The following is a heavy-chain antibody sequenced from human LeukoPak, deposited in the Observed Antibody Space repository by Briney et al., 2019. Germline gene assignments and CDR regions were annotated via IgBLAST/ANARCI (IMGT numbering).Heavy chain of an antibody. CDR3: AREGYDFDRTYYFDY. CDR2: IIPILGIA. Sequence: ASVKVSCKASGYTFTGYYMHWVRQAPGQGLEWMGRIIPILGIANYAQKFQGRVTITADKSTSTAYMELSSLRSEDTAVYYCAREGYDFDRTYYFDYWGQGTLVTVSS. D-gene: IGHD3-3*01. CDR1: GYTFTGYY. V-gene: IGHV1-69*04. J-gene: IGHJ4*02.